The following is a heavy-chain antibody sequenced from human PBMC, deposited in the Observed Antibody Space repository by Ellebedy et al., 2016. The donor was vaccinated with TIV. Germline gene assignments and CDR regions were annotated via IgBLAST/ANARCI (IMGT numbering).Heavy chain of an antibody. V-gene: IGHV4-59*12. J-gene: IGHJ6*02. CDR2: IYYSGST. D-gene: IGHD6-13*01. Sequence: SETLSLTXTVSGGSISSYYWSWIRQPPGKGLEWIGYIYYSGSTYYNPSLKSRVTISVDTSKNQFSLKLSSVTAADTAVYYCARIAAVWYYGMDGWGQGTTVTVSS. CDR3: ARIAAVWYYGMDG. CDR1: GGSISSYY.